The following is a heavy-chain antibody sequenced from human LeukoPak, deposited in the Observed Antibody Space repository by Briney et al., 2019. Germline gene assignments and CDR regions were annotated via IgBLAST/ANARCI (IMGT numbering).Heavy chain of an antibody. CDR3: ARESEQQLVDY. J-gene: IGHJ4*02. CDR2: IIPIFGIA. Sequence: ASVKVSCKASGGTFSSYAISWVRQAPGQGLEWMGRIIPIFGIANYAQKFQGRVTITADKSTSTAYMELSSLRSGDTAVYYCARESEQQLVDYWGQGTLVTVSS. D-gene: IGHD6-13*01. V-gene: IGHV1-69*04. CDR1: GGTFSSYA.